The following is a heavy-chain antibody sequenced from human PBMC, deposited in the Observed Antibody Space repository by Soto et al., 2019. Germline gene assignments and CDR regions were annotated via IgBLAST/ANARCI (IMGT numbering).Heavy chain of an antibody. Sequence: GGSLRLSCAASGFTFSSYWMSWVRQAPGKGLEWVANIKQDGSEKYYVDSVKGRFTISRDNAKNSLYLQMNSLRAEDTAVYYCARVAEYSSSLAYYFDYRGQGTLVTVSS. J-gene: IGHJ4*02. CDR2: IKQDGSEK. V-gene: IGHV3-7*01. CDR1: GFTFSSYW. CDR3: ARVAEYSSSLAYYFDY. D-gene: IGHD6-6*01.